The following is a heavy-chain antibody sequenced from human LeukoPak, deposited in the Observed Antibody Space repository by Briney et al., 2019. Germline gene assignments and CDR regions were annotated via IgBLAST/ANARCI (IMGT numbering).Heavy chain of an antibody. Sequence: SQTLSLTCTVSGGSIRSDSYYWNWIRQPPGKGLEWIGYIFFRGSTSYNPSLKSRVTISVDTSNNQFSLRLSSVTAADTAVYYCARTSYYYGVDVWGQGTTVTVSS. CDR2: IFFRGST. CDR1: GGSIRSDSYY. J-gene: IGHJ6*02. V-gene: IGHV4-30-4*01. CDR3: ARTSYYYGVDV.